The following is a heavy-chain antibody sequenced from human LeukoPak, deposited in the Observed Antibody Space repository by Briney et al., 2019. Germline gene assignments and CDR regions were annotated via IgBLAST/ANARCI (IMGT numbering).Heavy chain of an antibody. CDR1: GGSFSGYY. CDR2: IYPSGNT. J-gene: IGHJ6*03. Sequence: SETLSLTCAVYGGSFSGYYWSWIRQPAGKGLEWIGRIYPSGNTNYNPSLKSRVTLSVDTSKTQFSLRLSSVTAADTAVYYCAREDSGSYYNYYYFYMDVWGKGTTVTISS. D-gene: IGHD3-10*01. V-gene: IGHV4-4*07. CDR3: AREDSGSYYNYYYFYMDV.